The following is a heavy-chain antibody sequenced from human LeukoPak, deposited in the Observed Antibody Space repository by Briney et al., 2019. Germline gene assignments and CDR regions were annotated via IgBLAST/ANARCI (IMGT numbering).Heavy chain of an antibody. V-gene: IGHV4-38-2*02. CDR2: IYHSGST. D-gene: IGHD4-23*01. J-gene: IGHJ4*02. Sequence: SETVSLTCTVSGYSISSGYYWGGIRQPPGKGLEWIGSIYHSGSTHYNPSLKSRVTISVDTSKNQFSLKLSSVTAADTAVYYCARAFPGGNLYYFDYWGQGTLVTVSS. CDR3: ARAFPGGNLYYFDY. CDR1: GYSISSGYY.